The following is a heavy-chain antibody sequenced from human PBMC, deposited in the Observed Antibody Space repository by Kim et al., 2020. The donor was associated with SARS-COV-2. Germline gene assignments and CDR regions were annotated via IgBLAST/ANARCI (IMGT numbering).Heavy chain of an antibody. CDR2: ISWNSGSI. CDR1: GFTFDDYA. J-gene: IGHJ6*02. D-gene: IGHD3-3*01. CDR3: AKEMRSSGSGYIPPYYYYGMDV. Sequence: GGSLRLSCAASGFTFDDYAMHWVRQAPGKGLEWVSGISWNSGSIGYADSVKGRFTISRDNAKNSLYLQMNSLRAEDTALYYCAKEMRSSGSGYIPPYYYYGMDVWGQGTTVTVSS. V-gene: IGHV3-9*01.